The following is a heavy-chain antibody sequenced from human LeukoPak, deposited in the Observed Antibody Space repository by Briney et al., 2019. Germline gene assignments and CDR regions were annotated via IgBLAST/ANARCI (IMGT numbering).Heavy chain of an antibody. CDR2: LYHRGSA. V-gene: IGHV4-38-2*01. CDR3: ARQNIVVVVAATPGAFDI. Sequence: SETLSLTCDVSDYSIRSGYYWGWIRQPPGKGLGWIGSLYHRGSAYYSPSLKSRVTISLDTSNNELSLRLSSVTAADTAIYYCARQNIVVVVAATPGAFDIWGQGTLVTASS. J-gene: IGHJ3*02. D-gene: IGHD2-15*01. CDR1: DYSIRSGYY.